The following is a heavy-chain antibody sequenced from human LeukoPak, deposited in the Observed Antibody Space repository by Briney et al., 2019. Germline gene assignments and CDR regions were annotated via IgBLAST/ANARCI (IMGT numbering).Heavy chain of an antibody. V-gene: IGHV4-59*01. D-gene: IGHD3-10*01. CDR1: GGSISNYY. CDR2: IYCSGTT. Sequence: SETLSLTCTVSGGSISNYYWNWIRQPPGKGLELMGYIYCSGTTNYNPSLKSRVTISVDTSKNQFSLKLSSVTAADTAVYYCARGHKPYYYGSGSSRAPFDYWGQGTLVTVSS. J-gene: IGHJ4*02. CDR3: ARGHKPYYYGSGSSRAPFDY.